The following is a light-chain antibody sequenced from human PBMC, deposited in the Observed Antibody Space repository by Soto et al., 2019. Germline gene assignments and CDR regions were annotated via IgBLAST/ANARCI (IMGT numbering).Light chain of an antibody. V-gene: IGLV1-51*01. CDR3: GTWDSSLSAGRV. Sequence: QSVLTQPPSVSAAPGQKVTISCSGSSSNIGKNYVSWYQQLPGTAPKLLIYDNNKRPSGIPDRFSGSKSGTSATLGITGLQTGDDADYYCGTWDSSLSAGRVFGGGTKVTVL. CDR2: DNN. CDR1: SSNIGKNY. J-gene: IGLJ3*02.